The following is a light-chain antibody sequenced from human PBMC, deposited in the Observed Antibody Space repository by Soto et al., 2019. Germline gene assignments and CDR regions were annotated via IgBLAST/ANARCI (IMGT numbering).Light chain of an antibody. CDR1: QSFSSW. V-gene: IGKV1-5*01. CDR3: QEYNSYSVI. J-gene: IGKJ2*01. CDR2: DAS. Sequence: DIQMTQSPSTLSASVGDRVTITCRASQSFSSWLAWYQQKPGNAPKLLIYDASSLESGVPSRFSGSLSGTEFTLTISSLQPDDSATYYCQEYNSYSVIFGQATKVDIK.